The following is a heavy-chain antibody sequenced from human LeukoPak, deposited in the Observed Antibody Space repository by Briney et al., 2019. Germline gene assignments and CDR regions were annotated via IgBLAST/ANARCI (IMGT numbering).Heavy chain of an antibody. Sequence: GGSLRLSCAASGFTFSDYYMSWIRQAPGKGLEWVSYISSSSSYTNYADSVKARFTISRDNAKNSLYLQMNSLRAEDTAVYYCARVATGPYYFDYWGQGTLVTVSS. CDR3: ARVATGPYYFDY. CDR1: GFTFSDYY. J-gene: IGHJ4*02. V-gene: IGHV3-11*06. CDR2: ISSSSSYT.